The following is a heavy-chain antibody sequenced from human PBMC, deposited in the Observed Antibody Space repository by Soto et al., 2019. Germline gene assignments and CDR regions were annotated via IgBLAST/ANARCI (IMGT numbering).Heavy chain of an antibody. CDR3: AREGLYGSIQDNTFDI. D-gene: IGHD6-19*01. V-gene: IGHV1-8*01. J-gene: IGHJ3*02. CDR1: GYTFNRHA. Sequence: QVQLVQSGAEVKRSGASVRISCKASGYTFNRHAINWVRQATGQGPEWIGWMNPNSGNTGYAQKFQGRVTMTRDSSITTAYMDLSSLTSEDTAIYYCAREGLYGSIQDNTFDIWCQGTMVSVSS. CDR2: MNPNSGNT.